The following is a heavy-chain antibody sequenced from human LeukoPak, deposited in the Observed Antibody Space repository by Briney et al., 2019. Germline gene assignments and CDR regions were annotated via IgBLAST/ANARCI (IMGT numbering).Heavy chain of an antibody. V-gene: IGHV4-34*01. D-gene: IGHD6-13*01. J-gene: IGHJ4*02. Sequence: SETLSLTCAVYGGSFSGYYWSWIRQPPGKGLEWIGEISHSGSTNYNPSLKSRVTISVDTSKNQFSLKLSSVTAADTAAYYCARGRLAAAGVFDYWGQGTLVTVSS. CDR1: GGSFSGYY. CDR2: ISHSGST. CDR3: ARGRLAAAGVFDY.